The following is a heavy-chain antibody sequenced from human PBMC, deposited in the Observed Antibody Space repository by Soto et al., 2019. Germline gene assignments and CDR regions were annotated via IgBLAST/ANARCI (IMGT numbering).Heavy chain of an antibody. J-gene: IGHJ3*02. V-gene: IGHV5-51*01. CDR3: ARDLGRYFGYDAFDI. CDR1: GYSFTSYW. D-gene: IGHD3-9*01. Sequence: PGESLKISCKGSGYSFTSYWIGWVRQMPGKGLEWMGIIYPGDSDTRYSPSFQGQVTISADKSISTAYLQWSSLKASDTAMYYCARDLGRYFGYDAFDIWGQGTMVTVS. CDR2: IYPGDSDT.